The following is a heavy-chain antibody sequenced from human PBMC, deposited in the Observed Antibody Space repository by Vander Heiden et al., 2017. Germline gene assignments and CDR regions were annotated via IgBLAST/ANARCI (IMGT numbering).Heavy chain of an antibody. CDR1: GFSFSGTG. D-gene: IGHD1-1*01. Sequence: DVQLVQSGGGLVQPGGSLKLSCAASGFSFSGTGMHWVRQTSGKGLEWVGLVKHSGNNYATAYAASVKGRFTIFRDDSKNTAFLQMNSLKTEDTAVYYCSSTWIDGHWGQGSLVTVSS. V-gene: IGHV3-73*02. J-gene: IGHJ4*02. CDR2: VKHSGNNYAT. CDR3: SSTWIDGH.